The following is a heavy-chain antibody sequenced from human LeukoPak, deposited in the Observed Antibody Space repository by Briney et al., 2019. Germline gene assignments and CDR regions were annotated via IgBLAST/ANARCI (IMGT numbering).Heavy chain of an antibody. J-gene: IGHJ4*02. D-gene: IGHD6-13*01. CDR3: ARSSAYSTRIDY. Sequence: SQTLSLTCAISGDSVSSNSAAWNWIRQSPSRGLEWLGRTYYRSKWYNDYAVSVKSRITINPDTSKNQFSLQLNSVTAADTAVYYCARSSAYSTRIDYWGQGTLVTVSS. CDR1: GDSVSSNSAA. CDR2: TYYRSKWYN. V-gene: IGHV6-1*01.